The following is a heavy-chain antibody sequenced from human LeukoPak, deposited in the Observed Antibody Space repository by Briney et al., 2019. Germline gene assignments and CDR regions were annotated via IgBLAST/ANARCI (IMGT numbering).Heavy chain of an antibody. CDR1: GFIFTDYW. D-gene: IGHD6-13*01. CDR3: AAGRPYYFDY. CDR2: IKEDGSEK. J-gene: IGHJ4*02. Sequence: PGGSLRLSCAASGFIFTDYWMYWVRQAPGRGLAWVANIKEDGSEKNYVDSVKGRFTISRDNAKYSLYLQMNSLRAEDTALYYCAAGRPYYFDYWGQGTLVTVSS. V-gene: IGHV3-7*03.